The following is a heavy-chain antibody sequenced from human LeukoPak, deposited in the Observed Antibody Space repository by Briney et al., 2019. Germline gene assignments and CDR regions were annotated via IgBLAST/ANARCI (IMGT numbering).Heavy chain of an antibody. Sequence: RALVKVSCKASGGTFSSYAISWVRQAPGQGLEWMGGIIPIFGTANYAQKFQGRVTITTDESTSTAYMELSSLRSEDTAVYYCAREEVALFDPWGQGTLVTVSS. D-gene: IGHD5-12*01. J-gene: IGHJ5*02. CDR3: AREEVALFDP. CDR2: IIPIFGTA. V-gene: IGHV1-69*05. CDR1: GGTFSSYA.